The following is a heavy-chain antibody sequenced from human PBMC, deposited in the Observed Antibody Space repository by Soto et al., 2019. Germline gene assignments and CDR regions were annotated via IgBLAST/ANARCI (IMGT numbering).Heavy chain of an antibody. CDR1: GFTFSSYW. CDR2: INSDGSST. V-gene: IGHV3-74*01. D-gene: IGHD6-19*01. J-gene: IGHJ5*02. Sequence: GGSLRLSCAASGFTFSSYWMHWVRQAPGKGLVWVSRINSDGSSTSYADSVEGRFTISRDNAKNMLYLQMNSLRADDTAIYYCERVKPRSPGWSPGGQGTLVTVSS. CDR3: ERVKPRSPGWSP.